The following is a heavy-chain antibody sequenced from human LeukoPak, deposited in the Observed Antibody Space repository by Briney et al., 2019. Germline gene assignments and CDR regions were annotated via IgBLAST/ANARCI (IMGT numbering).Heavy chain of an antibody. CDR2: MNPNSGNT. Sequence: GASVKASCKASGYTFTSYDINWVRQATGQGLEWMGWMNPNSGNTGYAQKFQGRVTITRNTSISTAYMELSSLRSEDTAVYYCARLMITFGGKYRVDYWGQGTLVTVSS. J-gene: IGHJ4*02. CDR3: ARLMITFGGKYRVDY. D-gene: IGHD3-16*01. CDR1: GYTFTSYD. V-gene: IGHV1-8*03.